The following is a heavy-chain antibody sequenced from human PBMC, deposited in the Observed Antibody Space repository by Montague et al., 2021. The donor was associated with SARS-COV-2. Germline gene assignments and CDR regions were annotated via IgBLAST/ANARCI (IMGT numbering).Heavy chain of an antibody. D-gene: IGHD3-22*01. CDR2: IYYSGST. V-gene: IGHV4-39*01. Sequence: SETLSLTCTVSGGSISSSSYYWGWLRQPPGKGLEWIGSIYYSGSTYYNPSLKSRVTISVDTSKNQFSLKLSSVTAPDTAVYYCASPTYYYDSSGSDAFDIWGQGTMVTVSS. J-gene: IGHJ3*02. CDR1: GGSISSSSYY. CDR3: ASPTYYYDSSGSDAFDI.